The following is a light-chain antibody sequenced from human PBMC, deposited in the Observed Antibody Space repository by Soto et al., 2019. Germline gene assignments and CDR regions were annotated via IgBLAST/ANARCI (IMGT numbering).Light chain of an antibody. CDR3: QQRGNWPVT. J-gene: IGKJ1*01. CDR2: DAS. V-gene: IGKV3-11*01. CDR1: QSVGSY. Sequence: EIVLTQSPATLSLSPGERATLSCRASQSVGSYFAWYQQKPGQAPRLLIYDASNRATGIPARFSGSGSGTDFTRAISSVEPDDVAVYYCQQRGNWPVTFGQGTRVDIK.